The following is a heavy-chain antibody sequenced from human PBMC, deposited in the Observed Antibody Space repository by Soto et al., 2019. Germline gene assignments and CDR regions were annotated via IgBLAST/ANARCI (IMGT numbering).Heavy chain of an antibody. J-gene: IGHJ3*02. CDR2: INHSGST. V-gene: IGHV4-34*01. Sequence: SETLSLTCAVYGGSFSGYYWSWIRQPPGKGLGWIGEINHSGSTNYNPSLKSRVTISVDTSKSQFSLKLSSVTAADTAVYYCARIPNYDSSGHDAFDTWGQGTMVTVSS. D-gene: IGHD3-22*01. CDR3: ARIPNYDSSGHDAFDT. CDR1: GGSFSGYY.